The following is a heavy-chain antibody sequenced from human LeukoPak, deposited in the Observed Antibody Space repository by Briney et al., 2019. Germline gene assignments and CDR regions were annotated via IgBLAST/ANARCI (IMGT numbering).Heavy chain of an antibody. CDR1: GGSISSYY. D-gene: IGHD3-22*01. V-gene: IGHV4-59*12. CDR3: ARGLTLRRGGSSGLDY. CDR2: IYYTGST. Sequence: SETLSLTCTVSGGSISSYYWSWIRQPPGKGLEWIGYIYYTGSTNYNPSLESRVTISVDTSKNQFSLKLSSVTAADTAVYYCARGLTLRRGGSSGLDYWGQGTLVTVSS. J-gene: IGHJ4*02.